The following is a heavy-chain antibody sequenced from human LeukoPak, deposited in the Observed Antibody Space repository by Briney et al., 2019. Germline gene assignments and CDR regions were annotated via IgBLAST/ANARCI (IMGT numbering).Heavy chain of an antibody. CDR3: ARAYSSSWYPYYYYMDV. D-gene: IGHD6-13*01. J-gene: IGHJ6*03. V-gene: IGHV4-39*01. CDR2: IYYSGST. Sequence: PSETLSLTCTVSGGSISSSSYYWGWIRQPPGKGLEWIGSIYYSGSTYYNPSLKSRVAISVDTSKNQFSLKLSSVTAADTAVYYCARAYSSSWYPYYYYMDVWGKGTTVTISS. CDR1: GGSISSSSYY.